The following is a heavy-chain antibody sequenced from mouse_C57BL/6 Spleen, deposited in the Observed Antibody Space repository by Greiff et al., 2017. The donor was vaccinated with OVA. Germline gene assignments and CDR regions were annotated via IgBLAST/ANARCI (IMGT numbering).Heavy chain of an antibody. D-gene: IGHD3-3*01. J-gene: IGHJ3*01. V-gene: IGHV1-52*01. Sequence: QVQLQQPGAELVRPGSSVKLSCKASGYTFTSYWMHWVKQRPIQGLEWIGNIDPSDSETHYNQKFKDKATLTVDESSSTAYMQLSSLTSEDSAVYYCARSGGQAWFAYWGQGTLVTVSA. CDR1: GYTFTSYW. CDR2: IDPSDSET. CDR3: ARSGGQAWFAY.